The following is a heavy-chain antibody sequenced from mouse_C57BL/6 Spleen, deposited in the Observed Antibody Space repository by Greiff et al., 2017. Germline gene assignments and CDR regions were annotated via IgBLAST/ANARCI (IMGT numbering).Heavy chain of an antibody. Sequence: EVMLVESGGGLVQPGGSLKLSCAASGFTFSDYYMHWVRQTPEKRLEWVAYISNGGGSTYYPDTVKGLFTLSRDNAKDTLYLQMSRLKSEDTAMYYCTRHGDGYLDYWGQGTTLTVSS. V-gene: IGHV5-12*01. J-gene: IGHJ2*01. D-gene: IGHD2-3*01. CDR2: ISNGGGST. CDR3: TRHGDGYLDY. CDR1: GFTFSDYY.